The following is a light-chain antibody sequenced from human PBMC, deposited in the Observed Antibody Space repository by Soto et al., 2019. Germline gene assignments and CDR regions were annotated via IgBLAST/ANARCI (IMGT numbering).Light chain of an antibody. CDR1: QSISSY. V-gene: IGKV1-39*01. Sequence: DIQMTQSPSSLSASVGDRVTITCRASQSISSYLNWYQQKPGKAPKLLIYAASSLQSGVPSRFRGSGSGTDFTLTVSRLQPEDFATYYCHQSYSTLQGLTFGGGTKVEIK. CDR3: HQSYSTLQGLT. CDR2: AAS. J-gene: IGKJ4*01.